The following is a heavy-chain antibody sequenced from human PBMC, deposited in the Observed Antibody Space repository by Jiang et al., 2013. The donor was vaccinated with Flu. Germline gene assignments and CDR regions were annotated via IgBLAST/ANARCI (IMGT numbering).Heavy chain of an antibody. Sequence: VQLLESGGVLVQPGGSLRLSCAASGFTFSDHTMHWVRQAPGKGLEYVSAINSGGSTFYANSVRGRFTISRDNSKNMLYLQLGSLRTDDMALYFCARERTLNSRYGVEDYWGQGTLVTVSS. J-gene: IGHJ4*02. CDR1: GFTFSDHT. CDR2: INSGGST. D-gene: IGHD3-10*01. V-gene: IGHV3-64*01. CDR3: ARERTLNSRYGVEDY.